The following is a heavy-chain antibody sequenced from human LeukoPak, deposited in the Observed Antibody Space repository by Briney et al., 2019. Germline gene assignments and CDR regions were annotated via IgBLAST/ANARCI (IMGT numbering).Heavy chain of an antibody. J-gene: IGHJ4*02. CDR3: ARGSGRYVMVDW. CDR1: GFPLGDFT. CDR2: IRSKVYGGAP. Sequence: PGGSLRLSCPASGFPLGDFTMSWFRQSPGQGLEWVGFIRSKVYGGAPEHAASVAARFTISRDDSTSIAYLQMNSVQAEDTAVYYCARGSGRYVMVDWWGQGTLVTVSS. V-gene: IGHV3-49*03. D-gene: IGHD6-19*01.